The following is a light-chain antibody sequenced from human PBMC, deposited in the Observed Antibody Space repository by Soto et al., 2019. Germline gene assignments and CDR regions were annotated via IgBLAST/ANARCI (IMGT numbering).Light chain of an antibody. Sequence: DIQMTQSPSTLSASVGDRVTITCRASQSISSWLAWYQQKPGKAPKLLIYDASSLESGVPSRFSGSGSGTDFPLPISSLQPDDFATYYCQQYNSYPYTFGRGTKRE. CDR3: QQYNSYPYT. J-gene: IGKJ2*01. CDR2: DAS. CDR1: QSISSW. V-gene: IGKV1-5*01.